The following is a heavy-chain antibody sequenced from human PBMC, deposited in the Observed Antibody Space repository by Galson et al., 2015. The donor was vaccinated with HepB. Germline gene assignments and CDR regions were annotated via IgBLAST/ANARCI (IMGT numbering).Heavy chain of an antibody. Sequence: QSGAEVKKPGESLRISCEGSGYSFTSYWITWVRQMPGKGLEWMGRIDPSDSYTNYSPSFQGHVTISADKSISTAYLQWSSLKASDTAMYYCARPYYYESSGYSYYFDHWGQGTLVTVSS. J-gene: IGHJ4*02. CDR1: GYSFTSYW. CDR2: IDPSDSYT. V-gene: IGHV5-10-1*01. CDR3: ARPYYYESSGYSYYFDH. D-gene: IGHD3-22*01.